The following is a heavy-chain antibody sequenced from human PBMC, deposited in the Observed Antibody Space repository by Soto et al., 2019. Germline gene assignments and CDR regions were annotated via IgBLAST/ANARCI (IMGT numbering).Heavy chain of an antibody. Sequence: SQTLSLTCAISGDSVSSNSAAWNWIRQSPSRGLEWLGRTYYRSKWYNDYAVSVKSRITINPDKSKNQFSLQLNSVTPEDTAVYYCARETKGLGYCSSTSCYVKDYYYYGMDVWGQGTTVTVSS. CDR1: GDSVSSNSAA. J-gene: IGHJ6*02. V-gene: IGHV6-1*01. CDR3: ARETKGLGYCSSTSCYVKDYYYYGMDV. CDR2: TYYRSKWYN. D-gene: IGHD2-2*01.